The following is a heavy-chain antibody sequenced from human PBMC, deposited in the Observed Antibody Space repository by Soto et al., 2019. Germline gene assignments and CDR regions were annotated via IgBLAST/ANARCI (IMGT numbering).Heavy chain of an antibody. V-gene: IGHV1-69*13. J-gene: IGHJ3*02. CDR2: IIPIFGTA. CDR3: ASPPHSSGYYWGAFDI. Sequence: GASVKVSCKASGGTFSSYAISWVRQAPGQGLEWMGGIIPIFGTANYAQKFQGRVTITADESTSTAYMELSSLRSEDTAVYYCASPPHSSGYYWGAFDIWGQGTMVNVSS. CDR1: GGTFSSYA. D-gene: IGHD3-22*01.